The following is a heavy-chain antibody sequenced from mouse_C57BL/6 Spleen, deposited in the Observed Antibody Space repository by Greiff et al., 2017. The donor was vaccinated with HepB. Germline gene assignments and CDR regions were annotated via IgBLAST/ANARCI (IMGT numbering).Heavy chain of an antibody. V-gene: IGHV1-81*01. CDR1: GYTFTSYG. CDR2: IYPRSGNT. Sequence: QVQLQQSGAELARPGASVKLSCKASGYTFTSYGISWVKQRTGQGLEWIGEIYPRSGNTYYNDKFKGKATLTADKSSSTAYMGLRSLTSEDSAVYYCGCDYEDFDYWGQGTTLTVSS. CDR3: GCDYEDFDY. D-gene: IGHD2-4*01. J-gene: IGHJ2*01.